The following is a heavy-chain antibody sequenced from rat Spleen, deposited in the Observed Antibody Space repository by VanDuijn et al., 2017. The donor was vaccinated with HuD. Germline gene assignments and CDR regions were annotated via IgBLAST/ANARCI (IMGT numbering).Heavy chain of an antibody. CDR2: ISSDGTTT. Sequence: EVQLVESGGGLVQPGRSLKLSCAASGFTFSDYAMAWVRQTPAKGLEWVASISSDGTTTYYRDSVKGRFTISRDNAKSSLYLQMDSLGSGDTATYYCTTDRLGADYFDYWGQGVMVTVSS. D-gene: IGHD5-1*01. J-gene: IGHJ2*01. V-gene: IGHV5-20*01. CDR1: GFTFSDYA. CDR3: TTDRLGADYFDY.